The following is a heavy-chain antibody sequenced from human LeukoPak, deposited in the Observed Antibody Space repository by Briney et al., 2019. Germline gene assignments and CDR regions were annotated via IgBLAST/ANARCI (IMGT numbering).Heavy chain of an antibody. D-gene: IGHD3-3*01. CDR2: INSDGSST. CDR1: GFTFSSYW. CDR3: ARGQYYDFWSGYPSAPDY. V-gene: IGHV3-74*01. Sequence: GGSLRLSCAASGFTFSSYWMHWVRHAPGKGLVWVSRINSDGSSTSYADSVKGRFTISRDNAKNTLYLQMNSLRAEDTAVYYCARGQYYDFWSGYPSAPDYWGQGTLVTVSS. J-gene: IGHJ4*02.